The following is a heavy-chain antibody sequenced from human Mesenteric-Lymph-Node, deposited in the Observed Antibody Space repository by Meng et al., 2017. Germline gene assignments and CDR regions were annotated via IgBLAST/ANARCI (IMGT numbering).Heavy chain of an antibody. CDR3: AKELGARLPFDY. J-gene: IGHJ4*02. D-gene: IGHD1-26*01. Sequence: GESLKISCKASGYTFTSYGISWVRQAPGQGLEWMGWISAYNGNTNYAQKLQGRVTMTTDTSTSTAYMELRSLTAEDTALYYCAKELGARLPFDYWGQGTLVTVSS. CDR1: GYTFTSYG. CDR2: ISAYNGNT. V-gene: IGHV1-18*01.